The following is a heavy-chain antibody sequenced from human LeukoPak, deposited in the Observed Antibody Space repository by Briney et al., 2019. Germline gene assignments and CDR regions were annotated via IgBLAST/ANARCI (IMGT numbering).Heavy chain of an antibody. J-gene: IGHJ2*01. CDR1: GYSFTTYW. CDR2: IYPDDSDT. V-gene: IGHV5-51*01. Sequence: GESLKISSKASGYSFTTYWIGWVCQMPGKGLECMGIIYPDDSDTTYSPSFQGQVTISADKSFSTAYLQWSSLKASDTAIYYCARLGGDTYYFGSGSYPNWYFDLWGRGTLVTVSS. D-gene: IGHD3-10*01. CDR3: ARLGGDTYYFGSGSYPNWYFDL.